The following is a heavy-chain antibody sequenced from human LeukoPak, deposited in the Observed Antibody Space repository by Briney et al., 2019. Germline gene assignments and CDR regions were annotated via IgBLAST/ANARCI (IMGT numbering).Heavy chain of an antibody. D-gene: IGHD2-2*01. CDR2: IGSRSTSI. CDR3: ARETSESFDI. J-gene: IGHJ3*02. V-gene: IGHV3-21*01. CDR1: GFTFTSHS. Sequence: GGSLRLSCAASGFTFTSHSMNWVRQAPGKRLEWVSSIGSRSTSIYYADSVKGRFTISRDNAKNSLYLQMNSLRAEDTAVYYCARETSESFDIWGQGTMVTVSS.